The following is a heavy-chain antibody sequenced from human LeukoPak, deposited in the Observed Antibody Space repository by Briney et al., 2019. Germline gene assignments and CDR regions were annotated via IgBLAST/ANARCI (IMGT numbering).Heavy chain of an antibody. Sequence: GGSLRLSCSASGFTFSSYAMHWVRQAPGKGLEYVSAISSNGGSTYYADSVKGRFTISRDNSKNTLYLQMSSLRAEDTAVYYCVKARDRYLLGVGMDVWGQGTTVIVSS. J-gene: IGHJ6*02. V-gene: IGHV3-64D*06. D-gene: IGHD2-15*01. CDR3: VKARDRYLLGVGMDV. CDR1: GFTFSSYA. CDR2: ISSNGGST.